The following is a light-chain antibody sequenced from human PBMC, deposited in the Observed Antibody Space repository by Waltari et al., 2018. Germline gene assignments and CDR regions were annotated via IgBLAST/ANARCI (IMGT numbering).Light chain of an antibody. V-gene: IGKV1-33*01. Sequence: CQATQDITTSLSWFQQKPGKAPQLLIYDASSLQAGVPSRFSGTGSGTAFSFTITSLQPEDSATYYCQHYHSLPYTFGRGTKLQIK. J-gene: IGKJ2*01. CDR3: QHYHSLPYT. CDR1: QDITTS. CDR2: DAS.